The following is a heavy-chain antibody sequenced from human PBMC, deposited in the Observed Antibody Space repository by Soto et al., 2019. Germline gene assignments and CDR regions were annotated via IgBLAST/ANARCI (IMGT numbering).Heavy chain of an antibody. CDR2: INTDSGKT. V-gene: IGHV1-3*04. D-gene: IGHD5-18*01. CDR1: GYTFTSLA. CDR3: ARAGDRYGSEFRYLDY. J-gene: IGHJ4*02. Sequence: ASVTVSCKASGYTFTSLALHWMRQAPGRSLERMGWINTDSGKTKYSQNFQGRDTFTSETSATTAYMELSSLRSEDTAMYYCARAGDRYGSEFRYLDYWGQGSLVTVSS.